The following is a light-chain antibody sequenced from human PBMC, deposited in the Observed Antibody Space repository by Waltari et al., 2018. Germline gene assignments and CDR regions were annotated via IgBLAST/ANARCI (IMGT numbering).Light chain of an antibody. J-gene: IGKJ3*01. CDR3: QQYYITPFT. V-gene: IGKV4-1*01. CDR2: GAS. Sequence: DIVMTQSPDSLAVSLGERATINCKSSQSFLYTSNSKRYLAWYQQKPGQPPKLLINGASTREAGVPDRFSGSGSETDFTLTISSLQAEDVAVYYCQQYYITPFTFGPGTKVEIK. CDR1: QSFLYTSNSKRY.